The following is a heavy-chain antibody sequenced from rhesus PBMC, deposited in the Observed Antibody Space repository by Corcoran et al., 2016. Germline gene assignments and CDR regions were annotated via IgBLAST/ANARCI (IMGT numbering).Heavy chain of an antibody. Sequence: QVQLQESGPGLVKPSETLSLTCAVSGYSISSNYWSWIRQPPGKGLEWIGYSYGSSGSTYYNPSLKSRVTVSIDTSKNQFSLKLSSVTAADTAVYYCAGGQAADGGYWGQGVQVAVSS. CDR1: GYSISSNY. J-gene: IGHJ4*01. CDR2: SYGSSGST. V-gene: IGHV4S7*01. D-gene: IGHD6-25*01. CDR3: AGGQAADGGY.